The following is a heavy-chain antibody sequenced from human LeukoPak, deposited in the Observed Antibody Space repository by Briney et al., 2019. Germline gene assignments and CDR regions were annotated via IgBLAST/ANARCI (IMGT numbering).Heavy chain of an antibody. J-gene: IGHJ6*03. Sequence: SETLSLTCAVYGGSFSGYYWSWIRQPPGKGLEWIGEINHSGSTNYNPSLKSRVTISVDTSKNQFSLKLSSVTAADTAVYYCARASKVVPYYYYMDVWGKGTTVTVSS. CDR3: ARASKVVPYYYYMDV. V-gene: IGHV4-34*01. CDR2: INHSGST. D-gene: IGHD4-11*01. CDR1: GGSFSGYY.